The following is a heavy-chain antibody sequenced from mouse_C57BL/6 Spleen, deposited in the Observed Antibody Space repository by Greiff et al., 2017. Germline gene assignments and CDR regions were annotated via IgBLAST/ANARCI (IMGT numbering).Heavy chain of an antibody. CDR3: ARSTVVATGRYFDY. J-gene: IGHJ2*01. V-gene: IGHV1-59*01. CDR1: GYTFTSYW. Sequence: QVQLKQPGAELVRPGTSVKLSCKASGYTFTSYWMHWVKQRPGQGLEWIGVIDPSDSYTNYNQKFKGKATLTVDTSSSTAYMQLSSLTSEDSAVYYCARSTVVATGRYFDYWGQGTTLTVSS. CDR2: IDPSDSYT. D-gene: IGHD1-1*01.